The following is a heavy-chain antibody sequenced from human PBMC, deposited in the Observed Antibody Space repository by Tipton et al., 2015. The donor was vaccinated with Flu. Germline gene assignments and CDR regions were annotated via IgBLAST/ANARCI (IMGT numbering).Heavy chain of an antibody. Sequence: TLSLTCTVSGGSISSFYWSWIRQPPGKGLEWIGYTYYSGYTKYNPSLKSRVTISVDTSKNQFSLKLSPVTAADTAVYYCARVIIVGATGAELFDHWGQGTLVTVSS. CDR2: TYYSGYT. CDR3: ARVIIVGATGAELFDH. V-gene: IGHV4-59*01. D-gene: IGHD1-26*01. CDR1: GGSISSFY. J-gene: IGHJ4*02.